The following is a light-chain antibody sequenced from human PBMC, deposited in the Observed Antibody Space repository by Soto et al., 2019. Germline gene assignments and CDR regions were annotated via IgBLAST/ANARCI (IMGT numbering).Light chain of an antibody. J-gene: IGKJ1*01. Sequence: DIPTNTSPSTLSGTGGDRVTIACRASHNISSWLAWYQQKPGKAPKLLIYKASTLKSGVPSRFSGSGSGTEFTLTISSLQPDDFAPYYCQDYTCYSERFGHGTKVDI. CDR3: QDYTCYSER. CDR1: HNISSW. V-gene: IGKV1-5*03. CDR2: KAS.